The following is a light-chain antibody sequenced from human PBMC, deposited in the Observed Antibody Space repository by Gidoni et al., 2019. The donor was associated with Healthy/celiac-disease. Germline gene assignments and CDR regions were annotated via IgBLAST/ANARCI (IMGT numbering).Light chain of an antibody. J-gene: IGKJ1*01. Sequence: NVLTQSPATLSLSPGERATLSCRASQSVSSYLAWYQQKPGQAPRLLIYDASNRATGIPARFSGSGSGTDFTLTISSLEPEDFAVYYCQQRSNWPPTWTFGQGTKVEIK. CDR1: QSVSSY. CDR2: DAS. CDR3: QQRSNWPPTWT. V-gene: IGKV3-11*01.